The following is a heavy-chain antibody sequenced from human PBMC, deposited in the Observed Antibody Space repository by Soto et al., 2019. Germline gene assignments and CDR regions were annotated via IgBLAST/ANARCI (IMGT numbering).Heavy chain of an antibody. CDR1: GGSISSTNYY. CDR2: IYYSGTT. Sequence: SETLSLTCTVSGGSISSTNYYWGWIHQPPGKGLEWIGSIYYSGTTYYNPSLKSRVTISVDTSKNQFSLKLSSVTAADTAMYYCARHSYYYDSSGYYYYFDYWGQGTLVTVSS. D-gene: IGHD3-22*01. J-gene: IGHJ4*02. V-gene: IGHV4-39*01. CDR3: ARHSYYYDSSGYYYYFDY.